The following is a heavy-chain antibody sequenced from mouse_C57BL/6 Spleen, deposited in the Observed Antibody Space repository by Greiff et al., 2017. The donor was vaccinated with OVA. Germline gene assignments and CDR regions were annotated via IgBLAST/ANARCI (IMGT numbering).Heavy chain of an antibody. CDR2: ISSGGSYT. V-gene: IGHV5-6*01. Sequence: EVQVVESGGDLVKPGGSLKLSCAASGFTFSSYGMSWVRQTPDKRLEWVATISSGGSYTYYPDSVKGRFTISRDNAKNTLYLQMSSQKSEDTAMYYCARHANGYFDVWGTGTTVTVSS. CDR1: GFTFSSYG. D-gene: IGHD4-1*01. J-gene: IGHJ1*03. CDR3: ARHANGYFDV.